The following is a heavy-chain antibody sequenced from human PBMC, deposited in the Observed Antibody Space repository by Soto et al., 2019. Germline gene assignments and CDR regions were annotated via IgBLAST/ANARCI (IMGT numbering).Heavy chain of an antibody. J-gene: IGHJ4*02. V-gene: IGHV1-3*01. D-gene: IGHD5-18*01. CDR2: INAVNGNT. CDR1: GYTFTSYA. CDR3: ARDPGYSYDDY. Sequence: ASVKVSCKASGYTFTSYAMHWVRQAPGQRLELVGWINAVNGNTKXSQNFQGRVXITRDASSSTSXMELSXLRSEDTAVYYCARDPGYSYDDYCGQGTLVTSP.